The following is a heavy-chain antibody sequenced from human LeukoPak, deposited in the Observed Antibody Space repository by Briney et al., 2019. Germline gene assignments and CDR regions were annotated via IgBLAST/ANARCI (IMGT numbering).Heavy chain of an antibody. CDR3: ARGRRDPL. CDR2: IYHSGST. J-gene: IGHJ2*01. Sequence: PSETLSLTCTVSGGSISSGGYSWSWIRQPPGKGLEWIGSIYHSGSTYYNPSLKSRVTISVDTSKNQFSLKLSSVTAADTAVYYCARGRRDPLWGRGTLVTVSS. D-gene: IGHD5-24*01. CDR1: GGSISSGGYS. V-gene: IGHV4-39*07.